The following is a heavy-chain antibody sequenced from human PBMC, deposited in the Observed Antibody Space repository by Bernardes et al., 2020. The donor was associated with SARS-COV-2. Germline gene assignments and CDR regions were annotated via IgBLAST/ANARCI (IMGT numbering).Heavy chain of an antibody. Sequence: GSLILSCVASGLTISSHVMHWVRQAPGKGLVWVSRITSDGSITTYADAVTGRFTISRDNAKNTLYLQMNSLGAEDTAVYYCQTYYDSVGDAFDVWGQGTMVTVSS. J-gene: IGHJ3*01. V-gene: IGHV3-74*03. D-gene: IGHD3-16*01. CDR3: QTYYDSVGDAFDV. CDR2: ITSDGSIT. CDR1: GLTISSHV.